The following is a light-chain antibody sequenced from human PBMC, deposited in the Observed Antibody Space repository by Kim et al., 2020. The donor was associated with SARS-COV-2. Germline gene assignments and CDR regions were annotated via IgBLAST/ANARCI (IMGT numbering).Light chain of an antibody. V-gene: IGLV3-21*04. CDR3: QVWDSDTDHRV. CDR2: YDR. Sequence: SYELTQPPSVSVAPGQTATITCGENNIDTKTVHWYQQRPGQVPILVIYYDRDRPSGIPERFSGSNSGDTATLTITRVEAGDEADYYCQVWDSDTDHRVFGPGTKVTVL. J-gene: IGLJ1*01. CDR1: NIDTKT.